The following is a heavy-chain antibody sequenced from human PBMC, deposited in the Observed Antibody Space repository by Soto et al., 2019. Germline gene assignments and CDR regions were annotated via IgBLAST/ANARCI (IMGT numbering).Heavy chain of an antibody. CDR1: GFTFSSYA. Sequence: QPGGSLRLSCAASGFTFSSYAMSWVRQAPGKGLEWVSAISGSGGSTYYADSVKGRFTISGDNSKNTLYLQMNSLRAEDTAVYYCAKDFPILGGELLWFGELPTVGMDVWGQGTTVTVSS. D-gene: IGHD3-10*01. V-gene: IGHV3-23*01. CDR3: AKDFPILGGELLWFGELPTVGMDV. J-gene: IGHJ6*02. CDR2: ISGSGGST.